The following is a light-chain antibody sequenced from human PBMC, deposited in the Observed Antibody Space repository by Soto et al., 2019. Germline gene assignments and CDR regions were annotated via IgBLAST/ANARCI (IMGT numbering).Light chain of an antibody. CDR2: GAS. CDR1: QSVSSN. CDR3: QQYSNWPPRYT. Sequence: EIVMTQSPATLSVSPGERATLSCRASQSVSSNLAWYQQKPGQAPRLLIYGASTRATGIPARFSGSGSGTEFTLTISSLQSEDFAIYYCQQYSNWPPRYTFGQGTKLVIK. V-gene: IGKV3-15*01. J-gene: IGKJ2*01.